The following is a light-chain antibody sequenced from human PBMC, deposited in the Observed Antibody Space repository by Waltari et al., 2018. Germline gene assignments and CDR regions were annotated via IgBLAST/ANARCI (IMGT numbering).Light chain of an antibody. CDR2: KDT. CDR3: QSADSSGTWV. J-gene: IGLJ3*02. CDR1: ALPKQF. Sequence: SYELTQPPSVSVSPGQTATITCSGDALPKQFAHWYHQKPGQAPVVVIYKDTERPSGIPERFSGSSSWTTVTLTINGVQAEDEADYYCQSADSSGTWVFGGGTKLTVL. V-gene: IGLV3-25*03.